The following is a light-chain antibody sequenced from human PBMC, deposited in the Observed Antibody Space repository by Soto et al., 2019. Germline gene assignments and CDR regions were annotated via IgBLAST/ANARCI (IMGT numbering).Light chain of an antibody. CDR2: SNN. J-gene: IGLJ1*01. Sequence: QSVLTQPPSESGTPGQRVTISCSGSSSNIGSNTVNWYQQLPGTAPKLLIYSNNQRSSGVPDRFSGSKSGTSASLAISGLQSEDEADYYCAARDDSLNGYYVFGTGTKVTVL. CDR1: SSNIGSNT. CDR3: AARDDSLNGYYV. V-gene: IGLV1-44*01.